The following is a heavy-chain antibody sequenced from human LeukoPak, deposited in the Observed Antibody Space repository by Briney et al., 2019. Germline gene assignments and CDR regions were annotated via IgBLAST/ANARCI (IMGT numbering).Heavy chain of an antibody. D-gene: IGHD3-10*01. CDR2: INRGGST. V-gene: IGHV4-34*01. CDR1: GGSFSGNY. CDR3: ARGRSSGSYYDDY. Sequence: SETLSLTCAVYGGSFSGNYWSWIRQPPGKGLEWIWEINRGGSTVYNPALQSRLTISVDTTKNQSSLKMSSVTAADTAVYYCARGRSSGSYYDDYWGQGSLVTVSS. J-gene: IGHJ4*02.